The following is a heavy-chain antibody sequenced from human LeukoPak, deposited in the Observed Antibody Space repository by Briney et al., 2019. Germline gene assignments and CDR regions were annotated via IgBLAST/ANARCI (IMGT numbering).Heavy chain of an antibody. Sequence: SETLSLTCTVSGGSISSYYWSWIRQPPGKGLEWIGYIYYSGSTNYNPSLKSRVTISIDTSKNQFSLKLSSVTAADTAVYYCARMDSSSSNRAFDIWGQGTMVTVSS. CDR3: ARMDSSSSNRAFDI. D-gene: IGHD6-6*01. CDR1: GGSISSYY. J-gene: IGHJ3*02. V-gene: IGHV4-59*01. CDR2: IYYSGST.